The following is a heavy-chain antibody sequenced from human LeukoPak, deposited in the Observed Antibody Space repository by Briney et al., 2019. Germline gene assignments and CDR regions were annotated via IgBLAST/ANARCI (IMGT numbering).Heavy chain of an antibody. V-gene: IGHV1-46*04. CDR1: GYTFSSYY. CDR2: ISPSGDYT. J-gene: IGHJ4*02. CDR3: ARGFTGWVTSPIDY. D-gene: IGHD2-2*01. Sequence: GASVTVSCKASGYTFSSYYMHWVRQAPGQGLEWMGIISPSGDYTRYAQKLQGRVSMTLDTSTSTVYMELNSLRAEDTAVYYCARGFTGWVTSPIDYWGQRALVTVSS.